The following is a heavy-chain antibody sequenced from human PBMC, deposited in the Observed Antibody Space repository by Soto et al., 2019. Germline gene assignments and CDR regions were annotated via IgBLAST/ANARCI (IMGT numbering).Heavy chain of an antibody. J-gene: IGHJ5*02. Sequence: SVKVSCKASGGTFSSYTISWVRQAPGQGLEWMGRIIPILGIANYAQKFQGRVTITADKSTSPAYMELSSLRSEETAVYYCARDGAPLRCFDCLPNWFAPWGQGTLVTVSS. V-gene: IGHV1-69*04. CDR2: IIPILGIA. CDR3: ARDGAPLRCFDCLPNWFAP. CDR1: GGTFSSYT. D-gene: IGHD3-9*01.